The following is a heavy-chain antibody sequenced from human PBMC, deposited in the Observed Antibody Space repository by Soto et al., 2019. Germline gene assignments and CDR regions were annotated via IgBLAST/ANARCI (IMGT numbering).Heavy chain of an antibody. CDR2: IYYSGST. J-gene: IGHJ6*02. CDR3: ARDSRAIVTTSVYYYYGMDV. D-gene: IGHD4-4*01. CDR1: GGSISSGGYY. V-gene: IGHV4-31*03. Sequence: SETLSLTCTVSGGSISSGGYYWSWIRQHPGKGLEWIGYIYYSGSTYYNPSLKSRVTIPVDTSKNQFSLKLSSVTAADTAVYYCARDSRAIVTTSVYYYYGMDVWGQGTTVTVSS.